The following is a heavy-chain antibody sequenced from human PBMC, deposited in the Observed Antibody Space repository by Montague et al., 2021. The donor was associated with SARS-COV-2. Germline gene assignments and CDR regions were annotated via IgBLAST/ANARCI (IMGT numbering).Heavy chain of an antibody. V-gene: IGHV4-34*01. CDR2: VDQSGNT. Sequence: SETLSLTCAVYGGSFSNYYWSWICLSPGKGLEWIGVVDQSGNTNYNPYLKSRVTISADISKNQFSVNLAPATAADTGIYYCARGKRECPIVVLGASTRTYFDSWGQGTPVTVSS. CDR3: ARGKRECPIVVLGASTRTYFDS. CDR1: GGSFSNYY. D-gene: IGHD2-15*01. J-gene: IGHJ4*02.